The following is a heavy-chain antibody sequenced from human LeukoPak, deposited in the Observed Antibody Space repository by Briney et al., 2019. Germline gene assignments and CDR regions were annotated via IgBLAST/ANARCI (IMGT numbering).Heavy chain of an antibody. V-gene: IGHV3-48*02. CDR3: TSDQRYAFDY. CDR1: GFSFTDYP. Sequence: GGSLRLSCATSGFSFTDYPMNWVRQAPGKGLEWVSNIRTSAEGANYAYYADSVKGRVTISRDDAKNTLYLHMNSLRDDDTAVYYCTSDQRYAFDYWGQGILVTVSS. CDR2: IRTSAEGANYA. J-gene: IGHJ4*02. D-gene: IGHD3-9*01.